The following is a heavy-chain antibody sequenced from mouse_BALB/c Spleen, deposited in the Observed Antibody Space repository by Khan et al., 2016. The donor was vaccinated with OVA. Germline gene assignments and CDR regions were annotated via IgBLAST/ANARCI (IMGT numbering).Heavy chain of an antibody. CDR2: IYPGDGNT. CDR1: GYAFSSYW. V-gene: IGHV1-80*01. D-gene: IGHD2-14*01. Sequence: QVRLQQSGAELVRPGSSVKISCKASGYAFSSYWMNWVKQRPGQGLEWIGQIYPGDGNTHYNGNFKGKATLTADKSSSTAYMQLSSLTSDDSAVDFCARLGYWLAYWGQGTLVTVSA. J-gene: IGHJ3*01. CDR3: ARLGYWLAY.